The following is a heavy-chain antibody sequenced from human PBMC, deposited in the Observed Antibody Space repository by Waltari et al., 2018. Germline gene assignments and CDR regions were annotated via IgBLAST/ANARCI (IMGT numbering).Heavy chain of an antibody. J-gene: IGHJ3*02. Sequence: QVLLQESGPGPLKPSETLSLTCTVSGYSTSRGYYWAWIRQPPGKGLEWIASIYHTGDTYQNPSLKSRVTISIDTSKNFFSLKLDSVTAADTAVYFCARATVGSTTTEAFDIWGQGTLVSVSS. CDR2: IYHTGDT. D-gene: IGHD1-26*01. V-gene: IGHV4-38-2*02. CDR1: GYSTSRGYY. CDR3: ARATVGSTTTEAFDI.